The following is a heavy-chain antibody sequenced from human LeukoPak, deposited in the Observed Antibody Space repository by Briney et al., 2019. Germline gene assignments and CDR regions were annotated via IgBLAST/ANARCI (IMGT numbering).Heavy chain of an antibody. V-gene: IGHV3-30*09. J-gene: IGHJ3*02. D-gene: IGHD1-26*01. CDR2: ISYDGSNK. CDR3: AREGVGASLGAFDI. Sequence: GGSLRLSCAASGFTFSSYAMHWVRPAPGKGLEWVAVISYDGSNKYYADSVKGRFAISRDNSKNTLYLQMNSLRAEDTAVYYCAREGVGASLGAFDIWGQGRMVTVSS. CDR1: GFTFSSYA.